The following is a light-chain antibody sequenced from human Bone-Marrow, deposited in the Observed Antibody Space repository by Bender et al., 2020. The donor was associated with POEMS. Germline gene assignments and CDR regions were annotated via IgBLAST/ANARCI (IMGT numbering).Light chain of an antibody. J-gene: IGLJ1*01. CDR1: SSDIGSNDY. V-gene: IGLV2-14*01. CDR3: SSSTTANTHV. CDR2: EVT. Sequence: QSALTQPASVSGSPGQSITISCSGSSSDIGSNDYVSWYQQLPGKAPKVLIHEVTNRPSGVSDRFSGAKSGNSASLTISGLRAEDEADYYCSSSTTANTHVFGTGTTVTVL.